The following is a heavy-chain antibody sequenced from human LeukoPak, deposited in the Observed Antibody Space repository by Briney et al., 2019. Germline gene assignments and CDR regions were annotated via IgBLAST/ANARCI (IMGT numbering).Heavy chain of an antibody. CDR3: ARDQGYAGNTGPFDY. V-gene: IGHV1-46*01. Sequence: ASVKVSCKASGYTFTSYYMHWVRQAPGQGLEWMGIINPSGGSTGYAQKFQGRVTMTSDTSTSTVYMDLSSLRSEDTAVYYCARDQGYAGNTGPFDYWGQGTLVTVSS. CDR1: GYTFTSYY. D-gene: IGHD4-23*01. J-gene: IGHJ4*02. CDR2: INPSGGST.